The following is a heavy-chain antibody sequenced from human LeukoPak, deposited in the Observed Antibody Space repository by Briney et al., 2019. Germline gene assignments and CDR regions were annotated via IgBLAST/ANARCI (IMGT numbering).Heavy chain of an antibody. V-gene: IGHV3-23*01. CDR1: GFTFSNYA. CDR2: ISGSGGIT. CDR3: AKETSGPFDF. D-gene: IGHD3-10*01. Sequence: GGSLRLSCAASGFTFSNYAMSWVRQAPGKGLEWVSTISGSGGITYFADSVEGRFTISKDNSKNTLYLQMNSLRVEDTAVYYCAKETSGPFDFWGQGTLVTVSS. J-gene: IGHJ4*02.